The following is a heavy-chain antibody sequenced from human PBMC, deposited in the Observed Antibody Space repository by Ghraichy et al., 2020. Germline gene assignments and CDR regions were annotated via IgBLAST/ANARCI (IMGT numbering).Heavy chain of an antibody. D-gene: IGHD2-2*01. V-gene: IGHV4-30-2*01. Sequence: LSLTCTVSGDIIGAGGYSWSWIRQPPGKGLEWVGYIFHLGTSYFNPSLKSRLTMSVDKSKNQFSLNLTSLTVADTAIYYCARGAHEYAFDFWGQGIPVTVTS. CDR2: IFHLGTS. CDR3: ARGAHEYAFDF. J-gene: IGHJ4*02. CDR1: GDIIGAGGYS.